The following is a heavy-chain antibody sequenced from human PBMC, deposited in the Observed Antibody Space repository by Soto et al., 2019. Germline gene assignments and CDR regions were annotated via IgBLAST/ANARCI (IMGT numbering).Heavy chain of an antibody. CDR2: IYHSGST. D-gene: IGHD2-15*01. CDR3: ARVFDIVVVVAATRTYNWFDP. Sequence: SETLSLTCAVSGGSISSSNGWSWVRQPPGKGLEWIGEIYHSGSTNYNPSLKSRVTISVDKSKNQFSLKLSSVTAADTAVYYCARVFDIVVVVAATRTYNWFDPWGQGTLVTVSS. J-gene: IGHJ5*02. V-gene: IGHV4-4*02. CDR1: GGSISSSNG.